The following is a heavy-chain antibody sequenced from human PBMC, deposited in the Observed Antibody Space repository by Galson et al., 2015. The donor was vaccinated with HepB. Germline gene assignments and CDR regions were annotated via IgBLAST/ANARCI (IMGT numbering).Heavy chain of an antibody. J-gene: IGHJ5*02. CDR2: INGGNGNT. CDR1: GDTFTSYA. V-gene: IGHV1-3*01. Sequence: SVKVSCKASGDTFTSYAIHWVRQAPGQRLEWMGLINGGNGNTIYSQRFQGRVTITRDTSANTACMELSSLRSEDTAVYYCAGHYHDVLTGYYEGFDPWGQGTLVTVSS. D-gene: IGHD3/OR15-3a*01. CDR3: AGHYHDVLTGYYEGFDP.